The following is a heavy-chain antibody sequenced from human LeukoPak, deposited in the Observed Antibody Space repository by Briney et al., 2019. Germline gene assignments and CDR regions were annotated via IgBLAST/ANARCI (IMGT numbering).Heavy chain of an antibody. CDR1: GGSLSSYY. V-gene: IGHV4-59*01. Sequence: PSETLSLTCTVSGGSLSSYYWSWIRQPPGKGLEWIGYIYYSGSTNYNPSLKSRVTISVDTSKNQFSLKLSSVTAADTAVYYCARDRADLVAFDIWGQGTMVTVSS. CDR3: ARDRADLVAFDI. D-gene: IGHD2-8*02. J-gene: IGHJ3*02. CDR2: IYYSGST.